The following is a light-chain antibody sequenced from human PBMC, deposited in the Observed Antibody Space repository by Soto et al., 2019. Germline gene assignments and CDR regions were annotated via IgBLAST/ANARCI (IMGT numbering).Light chain of an antibody. J-gene: IGLJ2*01. CDR3: TSYATGNTFP. CDR1: SRDVGAYNW. V-gene: IGLV2-8*01. CDR2: EVD. Sequence: QSALTQPPSASGSLGQSVTISCTGTSRDVGAYNWVSWYQHHPGKVPKLLIYEVDKRPSGVPDRFSGSKSGNTASLTVSGLQAEDEADYYCTSYATGNTFPFGGGTKLTVL.